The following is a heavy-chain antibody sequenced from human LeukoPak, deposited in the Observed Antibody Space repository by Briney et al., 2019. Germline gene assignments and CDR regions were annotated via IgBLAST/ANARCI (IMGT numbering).Heavy chain of an antibody. CDR3: ARRGLVVIPV. CDR2: LYYGGTT. V-gene: IGHV4-39*01. D-gene: IGHD2-21*01. J-gene: IGHJ4*02. Sequence: PSETLSLTCTVSGGSVGSSDSYWVWVRQPPGKGLEWVGSLYYGGTTHYSPSLKSRLTISADTSRNQFSLSLTSVTAADTAVYFCARRGLVVIPVWGQGTLVTVSS. CDR1: GGSVGSSDSY.